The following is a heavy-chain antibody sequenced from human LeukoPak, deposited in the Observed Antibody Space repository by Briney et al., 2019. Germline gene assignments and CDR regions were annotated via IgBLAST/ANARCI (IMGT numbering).Heavy chain of an antibody. Sequence: PGGSLRLSCAASGFTFSSYSMNWVRQAPGKGLEWVSSISSSSSYIYYADSVKGRFTISRDNAKNSLYLQMNSLRAEDTAVYYCARGSEYSSSSGVIWGQGTLVTVSS. V-gene: IGHV3-21*01. CDR2: ISSSSSYI. CDR3: ARGSEYSSSSGVI. CDR1: GFTFSSYS. J-gene: IGHJ4*02. D-gene: IGHD6-6*01.